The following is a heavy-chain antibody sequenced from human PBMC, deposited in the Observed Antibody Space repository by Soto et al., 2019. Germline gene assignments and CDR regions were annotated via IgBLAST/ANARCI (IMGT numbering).Heavy chain of an antibody. D-gene: IGHD1-26*01. CDR1: GYSFTTYW. V-gene: IGHV5-51*01. CDR3: ARHDRPSGSMDY. CDR2: IYPGDSDT. J-gene: IGHJ4*02. Sequence: PGESLNISFYVSGYSFTTYWIGWVRQMPGKGLEWMGIIYPGDSDTRYSPSFQGQVTISADKSISTAYLQWSSLKASDTAMYHCARHDRPSGSMDYWGQGTLVTVSS.